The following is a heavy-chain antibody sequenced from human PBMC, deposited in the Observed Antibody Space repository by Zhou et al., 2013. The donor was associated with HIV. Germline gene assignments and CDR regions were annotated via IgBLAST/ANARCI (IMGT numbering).Heavy chain of an antibody. V-gene: IGHV1-8*03. CDR2: MNPRSGNT. CDR3: ARHRRYGDNSYAFDI. Sequence: QVQLVQSGAEVKKPGSSVKVSCKASGYTFTNYDINWVRQATGQGLEWMGWMNPRSGNTGYAQKFQGRVTITRNTSINTAYMELSSLRSEDTGVYYCARHRRYGDNSYAFDIWGQGTMSPSLQ. J-gene: IGHJ3*02. D-gene: IGHD2-21*01. CDR1: GYTFTNYD.